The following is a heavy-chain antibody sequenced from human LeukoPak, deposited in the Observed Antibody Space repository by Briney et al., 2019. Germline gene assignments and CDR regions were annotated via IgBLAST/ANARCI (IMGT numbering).Heavy chain of an antibody. Sequence: ASVKVSCKASGGTFSSYAISWVRQAPGQRLEWMGWINAGNGNTKYSQKFQGRVTITRDTSASTAYMELSSLRSEDTAVYYCARVLTGGRYFDWLLPEPFDYWGQGTLVTVSS. CDR3: ARVLTGGRYFDWLLPEPFDY. CDR2: INAGNGNT. D-gene: IGHD3-9*01. V-gene: IGHV1-3*01. J-gene: IGHJ4*02. CDR1: GGTFSSYA.